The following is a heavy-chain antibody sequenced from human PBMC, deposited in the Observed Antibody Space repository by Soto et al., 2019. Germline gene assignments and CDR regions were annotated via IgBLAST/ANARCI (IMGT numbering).Heavy chain of an antibody. D-gene: IGHD3-22*01. V-gene: IGHV3-33*01. CDR2: IWYDGSHE. CDR3: ARDRYSYDSRAYQGVDWYFDL. CDR1: GFTFNNYV. Sequence: GGSLRLSCAASGFTFNNYVMHWVRQSPGKGLEWVAVIWYDGSHESYADSVKGRFTISRDNSKNTLYLQMNSLRAEDTAVYYCARDRYSYDSRAYQGVDWYFDLWGRGTLVTVS. J-gene: IGHJ2*01.